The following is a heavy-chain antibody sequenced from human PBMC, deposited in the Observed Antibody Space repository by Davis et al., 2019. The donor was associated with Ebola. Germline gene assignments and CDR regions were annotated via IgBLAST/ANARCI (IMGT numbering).Heavy chain of an antibody. J-gene: IGHJ6*02. CDR3: ARVGIVVVPAADFDYYYGMDV. Sequence: GSLRLSCAVYGGSFSGYYWSWIRQPPGNGLEWIGEINHSGSTNYNPSLKSRVTISVDTSKNQFSLKLSSVTAADTAVYYCARVGIVVVPAADFDYYYGMDVWGQGTTVTVSS. CDR2: INHSGST. V-gene: IGHV4-34*01. CDR1: GGSFSGYY. D-gene: IGHD2-2*01.